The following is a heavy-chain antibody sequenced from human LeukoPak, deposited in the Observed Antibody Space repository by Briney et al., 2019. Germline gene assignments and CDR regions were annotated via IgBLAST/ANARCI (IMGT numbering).Heavy chain of an antibody. CDR2: IIPIFGTA. V-gene: IGHV1-69*06. CDR1: GGTFSSYA. D-gene: IGHD3-22*01. Sequence: ASVKVSCKAFGGTFSSYAISWVRQAPGQGLEWMGGIIPIFGTANYAQKFQGRVTITADKSTSTAYMELSSLRSEDTAVYYCARYYYDSSGYDYWGQGTLVTVSS. J-gene: IGHJ4*02. CDR3: ARYYYDSSGYDY.